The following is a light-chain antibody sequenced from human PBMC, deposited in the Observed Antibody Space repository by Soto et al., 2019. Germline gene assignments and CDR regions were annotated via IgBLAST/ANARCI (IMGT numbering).Light chain of an antibody. CDR1: QSISSW. J-gene: IGKJ1*01. V-gene: IGKV1-5*01. Sequence: EIQMTQSPSTLSASVGDRVTITCRASQSISSWLAWYQQKPGKAPKLLIYDASSLESGVPSRFSGSGSGTEFTLTISSLQPDDFATYYCQQYNSSTFGQGTKVEIK. CDR3: QQYNSST. CDR2: DAS.